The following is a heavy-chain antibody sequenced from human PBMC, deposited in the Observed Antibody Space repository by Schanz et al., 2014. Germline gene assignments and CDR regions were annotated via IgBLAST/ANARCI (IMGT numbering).Heavy chain of an antibody. J-gene: IGHJ2*01. Sequence: QILLVQPGPEVKKPGASVTVSCKASGYDFHIYAYSWVRQAPGQGLEWMGWMNPDSGNTGYAQKFQGRVTMTRNTSISTAYMEVSRLKSDDTAVYYCARLSVAGRPHVNYWYFDLWGRGTLVTVSS. CDR1: GYDFHIYA. D-gene: IGHD6-19*01. V-gene: IGHV1-8*02. CDR2: MNPDSGNT. CDR3: ARLSVAGRPHVNYWYFDL.